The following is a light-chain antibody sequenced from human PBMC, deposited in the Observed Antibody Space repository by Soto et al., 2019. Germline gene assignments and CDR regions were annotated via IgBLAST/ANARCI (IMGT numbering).Light chain of an antibody. CDR3: DQRHSWPRT. CDR1: QYINTR. Sequence: EIVLTQSPATPSSFPGDRVTLSCRASQYINTRLAWYQHRPGQAPRLLIYQTSIRAAGIPARFSASGAGTDFTLTISEVHPEDLAVYYCDQRHSWPRTLGQGTKVDIK. V-gene: IGKV3-11*01. CDR2: QTS. J-gene: IGKJ1*01.